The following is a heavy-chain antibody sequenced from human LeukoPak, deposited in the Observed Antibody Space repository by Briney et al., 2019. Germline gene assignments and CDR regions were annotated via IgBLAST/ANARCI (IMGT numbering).Heavy chain of an antibody. CDR1: GFTFSSSW. Sequence: GGSLRLSCAASGFTFSSSWMHWVRQAPEKGLVWVSRINSDGSSTSYADSVKGRFTISRDNAKNTLFLQMNRLRAEDTAVYYCAKEQGRDGSFDYWGQGTLVTVSS. D-gene: IGHD5-24*01. V-gene: IGHV3-74*01. CDR2: INSDGSST. CDR3: AKEQGRDGSFDY. J-gene: IGHJ4*02.